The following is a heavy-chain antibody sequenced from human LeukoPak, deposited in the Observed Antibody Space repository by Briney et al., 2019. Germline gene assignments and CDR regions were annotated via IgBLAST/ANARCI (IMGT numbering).Heavy chain of an antibody. CDR2: ISSGSSTK. V-gene: IGHV3-48*01. J-gene: IGHJ5*02. D-gene: IGHD6-6*01. Sequence: GGSLRLSCAASGFTFSSYSMNWVRQAPGKGLEWVSYISSGSSTKYYADSVKGRFTISRDNSKNTLYLQLNSLRAEDTAVYYCAKGEYSSSPWFDPWGQETLVTVSS. CDR3: AKGEYSSSPWFDP. CDR1: GFTFSSYS.